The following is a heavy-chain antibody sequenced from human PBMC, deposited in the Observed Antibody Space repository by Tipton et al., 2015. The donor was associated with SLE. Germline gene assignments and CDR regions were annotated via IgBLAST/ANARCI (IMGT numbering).Heavy chain of an antibody. CDR3: GTTSSDYGMDV. V-gene: IGHV3-74*01. D-gene: IGHD3-22*01. J-gene: IGHJ6*02. Sequence: SLRLSCAASGFMFSNYGMNWVRQAPGKGLVWVSRIYSDGSSTNYADSVKGRFTISRDNAKHTLYLQMNSLRVEDTAVYYCGTTSSDYGMDVWGQGTTVTVSS. CDR1: GFMFSNYG. CDR2: IYSDGSST.